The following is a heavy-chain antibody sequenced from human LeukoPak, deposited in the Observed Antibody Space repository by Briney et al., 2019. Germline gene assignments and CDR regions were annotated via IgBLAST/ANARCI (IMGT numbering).Heavy chain of an antibody. CDR3: AKGLFCSSANCDVFGP. J-gene: IGHJ5*02. Sequence: PSETLSLTCNVSGDSISSGYYWGWIRQPPGKGLEWIGNIYHNGSPYYNPSLKGRVTMSVVTSKNYFSLRLTSVTAADTAVYYCAKGLFCSSANCDVFGPWGRGTLVTVPS. D-gene: IGHD2-2*01. CDR1: GDSISSGYY. V-gene: IGHV4-38-2*02. CDR2: IYHNGSP.